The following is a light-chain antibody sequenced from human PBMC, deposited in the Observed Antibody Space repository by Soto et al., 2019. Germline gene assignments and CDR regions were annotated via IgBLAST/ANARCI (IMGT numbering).Light chain of an antibody. V-gene: IGKV3-20*01. Sequence: ELVLTQSPGTLSLSPGERATLSCRASQSFSSYYLGWYQQKPGQAPRLLIYSASSRATGIPDRFSGSESGTDFTLTINSLEPEDFAVYYCPQYGTSRTFGQGTKGEIK. CDR2: SAS. J-gene: IGKJ1*01. CDR3: PQYGTSRT. CDR1: QSFSSYY.